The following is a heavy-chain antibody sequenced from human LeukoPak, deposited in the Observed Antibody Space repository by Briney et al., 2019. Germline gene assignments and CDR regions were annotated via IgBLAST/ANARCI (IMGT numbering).Heavy chain of an antibody. CDR3: ASVAVAGTAYNWFDP. Sequence: ASVKVSCKTSGYTFTSYGVSWVRQAPGQGLEWMGWISGYNGNTNYAQKYRGRVTMTIDTSTSTAYMELSRLRSDDTAVYYCASVAVAGTAYNWFDPWGQGTLVTVSS. D-gene: IGHD6-19*01. J-gene: IGHJ5*02. CDR1: GYTFTSYG. CDR2: ISGYNGNT. V-gene: IGHV1-18*01.